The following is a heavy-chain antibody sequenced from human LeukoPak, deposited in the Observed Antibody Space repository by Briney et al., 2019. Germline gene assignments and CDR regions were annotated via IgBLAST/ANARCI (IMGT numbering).Heavy chain of an antibody. D-gene: IGHD4-11*01. V-gene: IGHV1-69*13. J-gene: IGHJ6*03. Sequence: ASVKVSCKAPGGTFSSYAISWVRQAPGQGLEWMGGIIPFFGKTNYAQKFQGRVTNTADASTSTAYMELSSLRSEDTAVYYCARGGTTVSGNWPRYYHYYYYMDVWGKGTTVTVSS. CDR1: GGTFSSYA. CDR3: ARGGTTVSGNWPRYYHYYYYMDV. CDR2: IIPFFGKT.